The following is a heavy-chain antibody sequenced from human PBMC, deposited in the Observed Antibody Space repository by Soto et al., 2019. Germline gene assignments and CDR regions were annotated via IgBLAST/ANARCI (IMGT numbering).Heavy chain of an antibody. CDR3: AKSQIGAAQYGDY. Sequence: EVQLLESGGGLVQPGGSLRLSCAASVFTFSNYAMNWVRQAPGKGLEWVSAITGSGFTTYYADSVKGRFTISRDNSKNTLYMQMNNLRAEDTAVYYCAKSQIGAAQYGDYWGQGTLVTVSS. D-gene: IGHD6-13*01. CDR2: ITGSGFTT. J-gene: IGHJ4*02. V-gene: IGHV3-23*01. CDR1: VFTFSNYA.